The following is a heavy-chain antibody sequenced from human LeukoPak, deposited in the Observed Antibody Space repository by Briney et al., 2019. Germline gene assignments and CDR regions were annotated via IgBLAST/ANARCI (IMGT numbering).Heavy chain of an antibody. Sequence: SETLSLTFTVSGDSIRSSHWSWIRQPPGKGLEWIGYIYYTGSTNSNPSLKSRVTISIDTSKNQFSLKLSSMTAADTAVYYCARLDRSGYEMGGTWFYPWGQGTLVTVSS. V-gene: IGHV4-59*08. CDR2: IYYTGST. CDR3: ARLDRSGYEMGGTWFYP. D-gene: IGHD3-22*01. CDR1: GDSIRSSH. J-gene: IGHJ5*02.